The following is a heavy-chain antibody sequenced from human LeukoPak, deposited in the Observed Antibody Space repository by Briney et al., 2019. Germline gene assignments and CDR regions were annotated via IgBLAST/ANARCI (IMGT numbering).Heavy chain of an antibody. Sequence: GGSLRLSCAASGFTFSSYAMSWVRQAPGKGLEWVSAISGSGGSTYYADSVKGRFTIYRDNSKNTLYLQMNSLRAEDTAVYYCAKDAGYYYGSGSYLDVWGQGTTVTVSS. D-gene: IGHD3-10*01. V-gene: IGHV3-23*01. J-gene: IGHJ6*02. CDR1: GFTFSSYA. CDR2: ISGSGGST. CDR3: AKDAGYYYGSGSYLDV.